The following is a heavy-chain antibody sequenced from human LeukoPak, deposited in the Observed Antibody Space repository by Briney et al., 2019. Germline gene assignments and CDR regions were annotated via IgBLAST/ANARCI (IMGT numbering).Heavy chain of an antibody. D-gene: IGHD3-3*01. J-gene: IGHJ4*02. Sequence: GASVKVSCKASGGTFSSYAISWVRQAPGQGLEWMGGIIPIFGTANYAQKFQGRVTITADESTSTAYMELSSLRSEDTAVYYCARHTIFGVVIALDYWGQGTLVTVSS. CDR2: IIPIFGTA. V-gene: IGHV1-69*13. CDR3: ARHTIFGVVIALDY. CDR1: GGTFSSYA.